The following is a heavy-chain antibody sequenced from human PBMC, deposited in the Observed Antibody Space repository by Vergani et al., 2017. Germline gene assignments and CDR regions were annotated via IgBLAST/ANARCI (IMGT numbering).Heavy chain of an antibody. CDR2: ISGSGGST. Sequence: EVQLLESGGGLVQPGGSLRLSCAASGFTFSSYAMSWVGQAPGKGLEWVSAISGSGGSTYYADSVKGRFTISRDNSKTTLYLQMNSLRAEDTAVYYCAKGGVDYDSSGYYYYFQHWGQGTLVTVSS. D-gene: IGHD3-22*01. CDR1: GFTFSSYA. V-gene: IGHV3-23*01. J-gene: IGHJ1*01. CDR3: AKGGVDYDSSGYYYYFQH.